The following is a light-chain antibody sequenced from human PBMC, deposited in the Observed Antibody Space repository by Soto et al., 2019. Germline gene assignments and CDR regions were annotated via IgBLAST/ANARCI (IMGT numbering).Light chain of an antibody. CDR1: QSISSW. Sequence: DIQMTQSPSTRSATAGDRVTITCRASQSISSWLAWYQHKPGKAPKLLIYDASNLDSGVPSRFSGSGSGTEFSLTISNLQPDDCATYYCQQYENYWTFGQGTKVDIK. CDR2: DAS. CDR3: QQYENYWT. V-gene: IGKV1-5*01. J-gene: IGKJ1*01.